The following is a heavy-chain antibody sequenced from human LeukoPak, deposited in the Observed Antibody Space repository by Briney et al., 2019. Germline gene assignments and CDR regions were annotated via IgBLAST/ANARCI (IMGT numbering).Heavy chain of an antibody. V-gene: IGHV1-18*01. CDR2: ISAYNGNT. Sequence: GASVKVSCKASGYTFTSYGISWVRQAPGQGLEWMGWISAYNGNTNYAQKLQGRVTMTTDTSTSTAYMELRSLRSDDTAVYYCARGTIVVVPAAVYGMDVWGQGTTVTVSS. CDR1: GYTFTSYG. CDR3: ARGTIVVVPAAVYGMDV. J-gene: IGHJ6*02. D-gene: IGHD2-2*01.